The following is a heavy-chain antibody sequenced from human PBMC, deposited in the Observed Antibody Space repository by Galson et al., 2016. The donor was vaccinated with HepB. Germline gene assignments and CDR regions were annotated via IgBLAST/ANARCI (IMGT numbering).Heavy chain of an antibody. Sequence: SLRLSCAASGFRFSSYGMHWVRQAPGKGLEWAAVISYDGSNKYYADSVKGRFTMSRDNSKNTLYLQMNSLRGEDTAVYYCAKDRYTVTTLFDFWGQGTLVTVSS. CDR1: GFRFSSYG. D-gene: IGHD4-17*01. CDR3: AKDRYTVTTLFDF. CDR2: ISYDGSNK. V-gene: IGHV3-30*18. J-gene: IGHJ4*02.